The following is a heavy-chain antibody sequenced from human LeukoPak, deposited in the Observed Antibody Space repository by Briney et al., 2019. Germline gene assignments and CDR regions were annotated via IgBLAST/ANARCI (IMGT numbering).Heavy chain of an antibody. D-gene: IGHD6-6*01. CDR3: ARMLLAAYDY. V-gene: IGHV1-2*02. CDR1: GYTFTDYF. J-gene: IGHJ4*02. Sequence: ALVKVSCKTSGYTFTDYFVHWVRQAPGQGLEWMGWINPNSGGTEYAQKFLGRVTMTRDTSISTAYMELSRLRSDDTAVYFCARMLLAAYDYWGQGTLVTVSS. CDR2: INPNSGGT.